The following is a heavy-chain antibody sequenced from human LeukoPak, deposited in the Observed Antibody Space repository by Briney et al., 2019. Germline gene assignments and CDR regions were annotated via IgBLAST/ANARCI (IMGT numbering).Heavy chain of an antibody. D-gene: IGHD6-13*01. J-gene: IGHJ5*02. Sequence: PGGSLRLSCAASGFTFSSYWMHWVRQAPGNGLVWVSRINSDGSSTSYADSVKGRFTISRDNAKNTLYLQMNSLRAEDTAVYYCARGTAQAAFDPWGQGTLVTVSS. CDR3: ARGTAQAAFDP. V-gene: IGHV3-74*01. CDR2: INSDGSST. CDR1: GFTFSSYW.